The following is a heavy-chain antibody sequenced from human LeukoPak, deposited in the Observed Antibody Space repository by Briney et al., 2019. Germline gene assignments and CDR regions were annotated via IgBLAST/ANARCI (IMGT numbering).Heavy chain of an antibody. Sequence: PGGSLRLSCAASGFTFSSFTINWVRQAPGKGLEWVSSVSSSSSYIYYADTVKGRFTISRDNANNSLDLLMNSLRAEDTAVYYCARSITVLPVWYYMDVWGKGATVTISS. CDR1: GFTFSSFT. V-gene: IGHV3-21*04. CDR2: VSSSSSYI. CDR3: ARSITVLPVWYYMDV. J-gene: IGHJ6*03. D-gene: IGHD3-10*01.